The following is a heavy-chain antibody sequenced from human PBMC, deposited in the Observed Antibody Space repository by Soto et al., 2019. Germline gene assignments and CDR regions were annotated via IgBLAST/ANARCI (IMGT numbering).Heavy chain of an antibody. D-gene: IGHD2-2*01. CDR2: ICSSSSYI. V-gene: IGHV3-21*01. CDR1: GVTFRSYS. CDR3: ARDLGYCSSTSCSYGAFDI. Sequence: EVQLLESGGGLVKSGGSLRLSFAASGVTFRSYSRNWVRQAPVNGLEWVSSICSSSSYIYNADPLNGRFTISRYNAKNSLYMHITSLRAEDTAVYYCARDLGYCSSTSCSYGAFDIWGQGTMVTVSS. J-gene: IGHJ3*02.